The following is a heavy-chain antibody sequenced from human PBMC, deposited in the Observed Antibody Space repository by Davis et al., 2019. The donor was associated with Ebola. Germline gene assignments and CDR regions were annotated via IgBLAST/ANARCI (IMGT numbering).Heavy chain of an antibody. CDR2: IYHSGST. D-gene: IGHD6-19*01. CDR3: ARESAGAVGDT. J-gene: IGHJ4*02. CDR1: GGSISTTNW. Sequence: PSETLSLTCAVSGGSISTTNWWRWVRQPPGKGLEWIGEIYHSGSTNYNPSLKSRVIMSVDKSKNQFSLKLSSVTAADTAVYFCARESAGAVGDTWGQGTLVTVSS. V-gene: IGHV4-4*02.